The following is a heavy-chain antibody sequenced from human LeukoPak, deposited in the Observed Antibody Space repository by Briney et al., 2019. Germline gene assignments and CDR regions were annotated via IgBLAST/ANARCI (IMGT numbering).Heavy chain of an antibody. CDR2: INPSDGDA. D-gene: IGHD3-3*01. Sequence: GASVKVTCKASGYTFSTYDLHWLRQAPGQGLEWLGIINPSDGDASYAQKFQGRVTLTADTSTSTVYMELLSLRSEDTAMYYCARSKTPRSSTIFGVVIKGGVFDPWGQGTLVTVSS. J-gene: IGHJ5*02. V-gene: IGHV1-46*01. CDR1: GYTFSTYD. CDR3: ARSKTPRSSTIFGVVIKGGVFDP.